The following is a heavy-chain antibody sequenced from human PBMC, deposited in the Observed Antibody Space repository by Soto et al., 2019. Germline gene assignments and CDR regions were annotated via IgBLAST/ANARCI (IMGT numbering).Heavy chain of an antibody. Sequence: SETLSLTCAVYGGSFSGYYWSWIRQPPGKGLEWIGEINHSVSTNYNPSLKSRVTISVDTSKNQFSLKLSSVTAADTAVYYCARGYYDFWSGYWAYYYYGMDVWGQGTPVTVSS. CDR1: GGSFSGYY. CDR3: ARGYYDFWSGYWAYYYYGMDV. J-gene: IGHJ6*02. D-gene: IGHD3-3*01. V-gene: IGHV4-34*01. CDR2: INHSVST.